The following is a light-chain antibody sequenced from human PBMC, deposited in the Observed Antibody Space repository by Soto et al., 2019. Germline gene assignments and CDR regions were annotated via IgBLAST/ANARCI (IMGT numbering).Light chain of an antibody. J-gene: IGKJ1*01. V-gene: IGKV3-15*01. Sequence: EVVLTQSPATLSVSPGERATLSCSASQSVSTSLAWYQQKPGQAPRLLIFVASTRATGIPARFSGSGSGTEFTPTIRSLQSEEFAVDYCPQDYNWPWTFGQGTKVEIK. CDR3: PQDYNWPWT. CDR1: QSVSTS. CDR2: VAS.